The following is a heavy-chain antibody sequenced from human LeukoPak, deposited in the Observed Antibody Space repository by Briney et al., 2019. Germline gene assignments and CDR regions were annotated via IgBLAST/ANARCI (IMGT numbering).Heavy chain of an antibody. V-gene: IGHV1-18*01. J-gene: IGHJ3*02. CDR3: ARDRQTVFEVVDAFDI. D-gene: IGHD3-3*01. Sequence: ASVKVSCKASGGTFSSYAISWVRQAPGQGLEWMGWISAYNGNTNYAQKLQGRVTVTTDTSTSTAYMELRSLRSDDTAVYYCARDRQTVFEVVDAFDIWGQGTMVTVSS. CDR2: ISAYNGNT. CDR1: GGTFSSYA.